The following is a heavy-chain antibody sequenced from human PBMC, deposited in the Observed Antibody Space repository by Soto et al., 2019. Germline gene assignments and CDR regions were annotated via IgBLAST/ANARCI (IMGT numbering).Heavy chain of an antibody. CDR3: ARGLRSGYYLYYFDD. D-gene: IGHD3-3*01. V-gene: IGHV4-39*07. CDR1: GDSVSSSNYY. CDR2: VYHSGST. Sequence: PSETLSLTCTVSGDSVSSSNYYWGWIRQPPGKGLEWIGSVYHSGSTNYNPSLKSRVTMSVDTSKNQFSLKLSSVTAADTAVYYCARGLRSGYYLYYFDDCGQGIRVTVAS. J-gene: IGHJ4*02.